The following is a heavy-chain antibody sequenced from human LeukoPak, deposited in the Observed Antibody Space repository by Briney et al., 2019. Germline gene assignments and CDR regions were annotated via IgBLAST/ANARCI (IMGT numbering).Heavy chain of an antibody. CDR3: AARILYYYGSGSYSGVDY. D-gene: IGHD3-10*01. J-gene: IGHJ4*02. Sequence: GGSLRLSCAASGFTFSSYEMNWLRQAPGKGLEWVSYISSSGSTIYYADSVKGRFTISRDNAKNSLYLQMNSLRAEDTAVYYCAARILYYYGSGSYSGVDYWGQGTLVTVSS. CDR1: GFTFSSYE. CDR2: ISSSGSTI. V-gene: IGHV3-48*03.